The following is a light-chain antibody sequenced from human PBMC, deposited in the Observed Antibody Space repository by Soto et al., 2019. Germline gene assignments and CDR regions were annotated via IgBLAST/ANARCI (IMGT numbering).Light chain of an antibody. CDR2: GAS. Sequence: IVMTQSPATLSVSPGERATLSCRASQSVSSNLAWYQQKPGQAPRLLIYGASTRATDIPARFSASGSGTEFTLTISSLQSEDFVIYYCQHYNNWPPSITFGQGTRLEIK. CDR1: QSVSSN. CDR3: QHYNNWPPSIT. V-gene: IGKV3-15*01. J-gene: IGKJ5*01.